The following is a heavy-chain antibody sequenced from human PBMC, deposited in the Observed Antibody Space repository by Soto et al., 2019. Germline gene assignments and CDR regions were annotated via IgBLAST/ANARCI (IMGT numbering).Heavy chain of an antibody. CDR2: IIPIFGTA. J-gene: IGHJ4*02. Sequence: SVKVSCKASGGTFSSYAISWVRQAPGQGLEWMGGIIPIFGTANYAQKFQGRVTITADESTSTAYMELSSLRSEDTAVYYCARDAITSGYDSSGYYFRHDYWGQGTLVTVSS. V-gene: IGHV1-69*13. D-gene: IGHD3-22*01. CDR1: GGTFSSYA. CDR3: ARDAITSGYDSSGYYFRHDY.